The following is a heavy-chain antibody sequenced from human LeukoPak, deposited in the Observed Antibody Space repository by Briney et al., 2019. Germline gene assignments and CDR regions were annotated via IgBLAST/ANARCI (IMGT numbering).Heavy chain of an antibody. D-gene: IGHD3-3*01. J-gene: IGHJ4*02. V-gene: IGHV3-48*01. CDR2: ISSSSSTI. CDR3: ARARIFGVVIILDY. Sequence: GGSLRLSCAASGFTFSSYSMNWVRQAPGKGLEWVSYISSSSSTIYYADSVKGRFTISRDNAKNSLYLQMNSLRAEDTAVYYCARARIFGVVIILDYWGQGTLVTVSS. CDR1: GFTFSSYS.